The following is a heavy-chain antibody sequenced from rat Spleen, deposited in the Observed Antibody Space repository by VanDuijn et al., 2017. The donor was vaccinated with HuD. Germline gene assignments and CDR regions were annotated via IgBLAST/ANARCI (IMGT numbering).Heavy chain of an antibody. V-gene: IGHV3-3*01. D-gene: IGHD1-10*01. CDR3: GRDNNYKAY. CDR1: GFSITSSYR. J-gene: IGHJ2*01. CDR2: INNAGST. Sequence: EVQLQESGPGLVKPSQSLSLTCSVTGFSITSSYRWNWIRKFPGNKLEWMGYINNAGSTNYNPSLKGRVSITRDTSKNQFFLQVTSVTTEDTATYYCGRDNNYKAYWGQGVLVTVSS.